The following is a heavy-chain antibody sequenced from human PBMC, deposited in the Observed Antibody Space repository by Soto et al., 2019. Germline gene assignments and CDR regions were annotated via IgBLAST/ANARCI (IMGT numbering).Heavy chain of an antibody. V-gene: IGHV1-2*02. CDR3: ARISVDVPE. CDR2: IDPKSGGT. J-gene: IGHJ4*02. CDR1: GPTFLSYY. Sequence: QLVPAWGWGEKPGGFGKVSCQDSGPTFLSYYLPWVGQAPGQGLEWMGWIDPKSGGTTYEQKFLGRVTMTRDTSINTAYMELNTLTSDDTALYYCARISVDVPEWGQGTLITVSS. D-gene: IGHD5-12*01.